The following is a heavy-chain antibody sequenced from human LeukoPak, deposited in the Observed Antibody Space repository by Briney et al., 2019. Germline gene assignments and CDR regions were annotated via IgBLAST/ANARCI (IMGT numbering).Heavy chain of an antibody. CDR3: AIMHGYYDGSGYWVQ. D-gene: IGHD3-22*01. CDR2: IAPGGITT. V-gene: IGHV3-23*01. Sequence: TGRSLRLSRAASGFTLPIYAMSWVRQAPGKGLEWVSFIAPGGITTSYADSVQGRFTISRDNPRKTLYMQMNSLRDEDTALYYCAIMHGYYDGSGYWVQWGQGALVTVSS. CDR1: GFTLPIYA. J-gene: IGHJ4*02.